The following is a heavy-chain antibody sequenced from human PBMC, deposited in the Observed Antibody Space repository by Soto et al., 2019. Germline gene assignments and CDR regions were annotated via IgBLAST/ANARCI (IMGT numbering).Heavy chain of an antibody. J-gene: IGHJ6*02. Sequence: PSETLSLTCTVSGGSISTRSSYWGWIRQPPGKGLEWIGSIYYIGNAYYNPSLKSRVTISVDTSKNQFSLKLSSVTAADTAVYYCARVLGDSSSWYYYYGMDVWGQGTTVTVSS. D-gene: IGHD6-13*01. CDR2: IYYIGNA. CDR1: GGSISTRSSY. CDR3: ARVLGDSSSWYYYYGMDV. V-gene: IGHV4-39*07.